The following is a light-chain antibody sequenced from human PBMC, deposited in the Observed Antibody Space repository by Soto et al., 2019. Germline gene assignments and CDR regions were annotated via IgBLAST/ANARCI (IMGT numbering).Light chain of an antibody. V-gene: IGLV1-40*01. CDR2: HNN. CDR1: SSNIGAGYD. Sequence: QSVLTQHRPVSGPPGQRGTISCTWSSSNIGAGYDVHWYQQRPGTAPKLLIYHNNNRPSGVPDRFSGSQSGTSASLAITGLQAEDEADYYCQSYDSTYVFGTGTKVTVL. CDR3: QSYDSTYV. J-gene: IGLJ1*01.